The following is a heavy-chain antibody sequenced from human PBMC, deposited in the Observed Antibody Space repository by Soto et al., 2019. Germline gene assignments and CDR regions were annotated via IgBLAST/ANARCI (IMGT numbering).Heavy chain of an antibody. J-gene: IGHJ3*02. CDR2: IYYSGST. Sequence: PSETLSLTCTVSGGSISSSSYYWGWIRQPPGKGLEWIGSIYYSGSTYYNPSLKSRVTISVDTSKNQFSLKLSSVTAADTAVYYCARHDLGRPAYYDFWSGYYTGLDAFDIWGQGTMVTVSS. CDR1: GGSISSSSYY. D-gene: IGHD3-3*01. V-gene: IGHV4-39*01. CDR3: ARHDLGRPAYYDFWSGYYTGLDAFDI.